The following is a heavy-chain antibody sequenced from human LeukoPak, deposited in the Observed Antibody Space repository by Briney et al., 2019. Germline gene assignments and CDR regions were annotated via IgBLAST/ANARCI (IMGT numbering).Heavy chain of an antibody. Sequence: AGGSLRLSCAASGFTFSSYSMNWVRQAPGKGLEWVSSISSSSSYIYYADSVKGRFTISRDNAKNSLYLQMNSLRAEDTAVYYCAREIAAAGTEDYWGQGTLVTVSS. CDR3: AREIAAAGTEDY. D-gene: IGHD6-13*01. J-gene: IGHJ4*02. CDR2: ISSSSSYI. CDR1: GFTFSSYS. V-gene: IGHV3-21*01.